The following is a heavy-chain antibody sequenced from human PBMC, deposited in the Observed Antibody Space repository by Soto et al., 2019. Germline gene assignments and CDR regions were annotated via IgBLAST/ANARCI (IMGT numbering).Heavy chain of an antibody. CDR3: AKVEVLRYFDWLLENFDY. CDR2: ISGSGGST. J-gene: IGHJ4*02. CDR1: GFTFSSYA. V-gene: IGHV3-23*01. Sequence: GGSLRLSCAASGFTFSSYAMSWVRQAPGKGLEWVSAISGSGGSTYYADSVKGRFTISRDNSKNTLYLQMNSLRAEDTAVYYCAKVEVLRYFDWLLENFDYWGQGTLVTVS. D-gene: IGHD3-9*01.